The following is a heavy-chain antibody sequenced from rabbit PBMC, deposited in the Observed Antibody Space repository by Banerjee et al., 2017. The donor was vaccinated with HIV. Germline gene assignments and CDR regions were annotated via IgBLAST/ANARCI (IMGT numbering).Heavy chain of an antibody. CDR1: GFDFSDDYA. D-gene: IGHD4-1*01. CDR3: ARDLAGVIGWNFNL. CDR2: IYGGDSATT. Sequence: QEQLEESGGDLVKPEGSLTLTCTASGFDFSDDYAMCWVRQAPGKGLELIGCIYGGDSATTWYASWVNGRFTTSKTSSTTVTLQMTSLTAADTATYFCARDLAGVIGWNFNLWGPGTLVTVS. J-gene: IGHJ4*01. V-gene: IGHV1S45*01.